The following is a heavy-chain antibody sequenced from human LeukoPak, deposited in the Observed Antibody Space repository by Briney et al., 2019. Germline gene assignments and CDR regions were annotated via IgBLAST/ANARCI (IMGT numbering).Heavy chain of an antibody. CDR1: GGSISSSSYY. CDR3: ARGPPLYSGYDSLFDY. CDR2: IYHSGST. J-gene: IGHJ4*02. D-gene: IGHD5-12*01. Sequence: SETLSLTCTVSGGSISSSSYYWGWIRQPPGKGLEWIGYIYHSGSTYYNPSLKSRVTISVDRSKNQFSLKLSSVTAADTAVYYCARGPPLYSGYDSLFDYWGQGTLVTVSS. V-gene: IGHV4-30-2*01.